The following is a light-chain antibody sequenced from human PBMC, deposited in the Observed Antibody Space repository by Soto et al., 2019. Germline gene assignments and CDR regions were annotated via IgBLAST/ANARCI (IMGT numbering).Light chain of an antibody. CDR2: GAS. Sequence: ENVLTQSPGTLSLSPGEGATLSCRASQSVSSNYLAWYQQKPGQAPRLLIYGASSRATGIPDRFSGSGSGTDFTLTISRLEPEDYAVYYCQQYGSSKTFGQGTKVEIK. V-gene: IGKV3-20*01. CDR3: QQYGSSKT. J-gene: IGKJ1*01. CDR1: QSVSSNY.